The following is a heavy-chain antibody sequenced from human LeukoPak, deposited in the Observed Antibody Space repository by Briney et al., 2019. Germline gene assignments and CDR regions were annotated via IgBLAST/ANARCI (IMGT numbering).Heavy chain of an antibody. CDR1: GYIFTSYD. D-gene: IGHD6-6*01. CDR3: ARDLAIEYSSSIGWFDP. J-gene: IGHJ5*02. Sequence: ASVKVSCKASGYIFTSYDINWVRQATGQGLEWMGWMNPKSGNTGYAQKFQGRVTITRNTSISTAYMELSSLRSEDTAVYYCARDLAIEYSSSIGWFDPWGQGTLVTVSS. V-gene: IGHV1-8*03. CDR2: MNPKSGNT.